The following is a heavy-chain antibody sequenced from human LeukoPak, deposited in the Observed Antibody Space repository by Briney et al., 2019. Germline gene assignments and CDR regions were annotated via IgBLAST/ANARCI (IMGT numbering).Heavy chain of an antibody. V-gene: IGHV4-59*01. D-gene: IGHD6-19*01. CDR2: IYHNGNS. CDR1: GGSFSDYY. Sequence: SEALSLTCTVSGGSFSDYYWSFIRQPPGKGLEWIGYIYHNGNSDFNPSLKSRVTISVDTSKNQFSLRMSSVTAADTAVYFCAGQAYSSGWLDNWGPGTLVTVSS. J-gene: IGHJ4*02. CDR3: AGQAYSSGWLDN.